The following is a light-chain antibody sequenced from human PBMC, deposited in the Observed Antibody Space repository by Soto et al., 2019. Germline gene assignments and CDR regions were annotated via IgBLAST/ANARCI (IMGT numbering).Light chain of an antibody. J-gene: IGKJ4*01. CDR1: QSVSSY. Sequence: DIGLTQSPATLSLSPGERATLSCRASQSVSSYLAWYQQKPGQAPRLLIYDASNRATGIPARFSGSGSGTDFTLTISSLEPEDFAVYYCQQRSNWPPALTFGGGTKVDIK. V-gene: IGKV3-11*01. CDR3: QQRSNWPPALT. CDR2: DAS.